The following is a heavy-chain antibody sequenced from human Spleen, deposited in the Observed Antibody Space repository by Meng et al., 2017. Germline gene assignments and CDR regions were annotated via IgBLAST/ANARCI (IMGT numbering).Heavy chain of an antibody. J-gene: IGHJ4*02. CDR3: TTDGAWLRLVGAGY. CDR1: GFTFDDYA. CDR2: IRSKAYGGTT. Sequence: GGSLRLSCTASGFTFDDYAVNWVRQAPGKGLEWVSLIRSKAYGGTTEDAASVKGRFIMSRDDSKSITYLQMNSLNTEATAVHYCTTDGAWLRLVGAGYWGQGTLVTVSS. V-gene: IGHV3-49*04. D-gene: IGHD5-12*01.